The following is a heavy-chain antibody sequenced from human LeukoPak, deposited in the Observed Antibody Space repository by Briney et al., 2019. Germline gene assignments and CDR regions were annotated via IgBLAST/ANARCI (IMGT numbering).Heavy chain of an antibody. CDR2: IYHSGST. Sequence: SETLSLTCTVSGGSMSSGGYYWSWIRQPPGKGLEWIGYIYHSGSTYYNPSLKSRVTISVDRSKNQFSLKLSSVTAADTAVYYCARGGLGSGWYNWFDPWGQGTLVTVSS. J-gene: IGHJ5*02. CDR3: ARGGLGSGWYNWFDP. D-gene: IGHD6-19*01. V-gene: IGHV4-30-2*01. CDR1: GGSMSSGGYY.